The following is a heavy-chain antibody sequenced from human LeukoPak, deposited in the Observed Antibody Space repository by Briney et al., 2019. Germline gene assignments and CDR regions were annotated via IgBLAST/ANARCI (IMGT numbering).Heavy chain of an antibody. J-gene: IGHJ4*02. CDR1: GFTFSSYG. CDR3: ARNIPVTRWGY. Sequence: GRSLRLSCAASGFTFSSYGMHWVRQAPGKGLEWVAVISYDGSNKYYADSVKGRFTISRDNSKNTLYLQMNSLRAEDTAVYYCARNIPVTRWGYWGQGTLVTVSS. CDR2: ISYDGSNK. D-gene: IGHD2-21*01. V-gene: IGHV3-30*03.